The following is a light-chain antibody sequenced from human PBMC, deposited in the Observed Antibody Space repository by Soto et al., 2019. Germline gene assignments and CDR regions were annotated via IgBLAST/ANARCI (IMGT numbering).Light chain of an antibody. J-gene: IGLJ2*01. Sequence: QSALSQPPSASGSPGQSVTISCTGTSSDVGGYTMSPGTNNTRAKAPKLMIYEVSKRPSGVPDRFSGSKSGNTASLTVSGLQAEDDSDYYCSSYAGSNNVVFGGGTKLTVL. CDR2: EVS. V-gene: IGLV2-8*01. CDR1: SSDVGGYT. CDR3: SSYAGSNNVV.